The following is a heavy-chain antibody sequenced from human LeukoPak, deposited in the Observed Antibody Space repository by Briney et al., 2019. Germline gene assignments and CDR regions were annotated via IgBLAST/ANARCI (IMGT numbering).Heavy chain of an antibody. J-gene: IGHJ3*02. CDR1: GFTFSGSA. Sequence: TGGSLRLSCAASGFTFSGSAMHWVRQASGKGLEWVGRIRSKANSYATAYAASVKGRFTISRDDSKNTAYLQMNSLKTEDTAVYYCTRESDIVATIRGPGAFDIWGQGTTVTVSS. CDR3: TRESDIVATIRGPGAFDI. CDR2: IRSKANSYAT. D-gene: IGHD5-12*01. V-gene: IGHV3-73*01.